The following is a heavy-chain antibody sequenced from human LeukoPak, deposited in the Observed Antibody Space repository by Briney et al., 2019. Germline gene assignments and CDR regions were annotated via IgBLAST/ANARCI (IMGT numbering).Heavy chain of an antibody. D-gene: IGHD3-22*01. V-gene: IGHV3-20*04. Sequence: GGSLILSCAASGFTFDDYGMSWVRPAPGKGLEWVSGINWNGGSTGYADSVKGRFTISRDNAKNSLYLQMNSLRAEDTALYYCAREYYDSSGYYYPFDYWGQGTLVTVSS. J-gene: IGHJ4*02. CDR3: AREYYDSSGYYYPFDY. CDR1: GFTFDDYG. CDR2: INWNGGST.